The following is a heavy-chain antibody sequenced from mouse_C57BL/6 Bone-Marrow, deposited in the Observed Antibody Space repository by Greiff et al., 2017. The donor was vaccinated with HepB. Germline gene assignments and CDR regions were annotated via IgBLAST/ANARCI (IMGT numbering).Heavy chain of an antibody. CDR2: IDPSDSET. CDR1: GYTFTSYW. D-gene: IGHD2-4*01. CDR3: ARYDYDDGGFAY. J-gene: IGHJ3*01. V-gene: IGHV1-52*01. Sequence: PLPHPFSYLFIPFSSFNLSCKASGYTFTSYWMHWVKQRPIQGLEWIGNIDPSDSETHYNQKFKDKATLTVDKSSSTAYMQLSSLTSEDSAVYYCARYDYDDGGFAYWGQGTMVTVSA.